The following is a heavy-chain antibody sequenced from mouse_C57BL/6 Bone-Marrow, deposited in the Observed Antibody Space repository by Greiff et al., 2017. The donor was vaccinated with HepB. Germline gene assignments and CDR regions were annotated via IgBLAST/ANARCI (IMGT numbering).Heavy chain of an antibody. J-gene: IGHJ2*01. CDR3: ARDRGHVYYGNYGY. CDR2: ISYDGSN. CDR1: GYSITSGYY. D-gene: IGHD2-1*01. Sequence: EVQRVESGPGLVKPSQSLSLTCSVTGYSITSGYYWNWIRQFPGNKLEWMGYISYDGSNNYNPSLKNRISITRDTSKNQFFLKLNSVTTEDTATYYCARDRGHVYYGNYGYWGQGTTLTVSS. V-gene: IGHV3-6*01.